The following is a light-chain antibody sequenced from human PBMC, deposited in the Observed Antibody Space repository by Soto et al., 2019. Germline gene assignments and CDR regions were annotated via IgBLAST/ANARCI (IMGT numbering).Light chain of an antibody. CDR3: QQRLNWQVT. V-gene: IGKV3-11*01. Sequence: EIVMTQSPGTLSLSPGERATLSCRASQSVGSYLAWYQQKPGQAPRLLIYDASNRATGIPARFSGSGSGTDFTLTISSLEPEDFAVYYCQQRLNWQVTFGQGTRLEIK. J-gene: IGKJ5*01. CDR2: DAS. CDR1: QSVGSY.